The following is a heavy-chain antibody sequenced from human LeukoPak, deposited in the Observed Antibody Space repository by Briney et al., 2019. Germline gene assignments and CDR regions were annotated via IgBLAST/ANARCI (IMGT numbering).Heavy chain of an antibody. J-gene: IGHJ4*02. CDR1: GGSISSSSYY. D-gene: IGHD2-2*02. Sequence: PSETVSLTCTGSGGSISSSSYYWGWIRQPPGKGLEWIGSIYYSGSTYYNPSLKSRVTISVDTSKNQFSLKLSSVTAADTAVYYCARGGGVCSSTSCYTYFDYWGQGTLVTVSS. CDR2: IYYSGST. V-gene: IGHV4-39*01. CDR3: ARGGGVCSSTSCYTYFDY.